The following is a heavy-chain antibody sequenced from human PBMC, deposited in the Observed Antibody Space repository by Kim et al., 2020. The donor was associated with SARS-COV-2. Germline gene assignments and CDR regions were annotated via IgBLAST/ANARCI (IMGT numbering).Heavy chain of an antibody. V-gene: IGHV4-59*01. Sequence: SETLSLTCTVSGGSINSYYWSWIRQPPGKGLEWIGYIYYSGSTNYNPSLKSRVTISVDTSKNQFSLKLSSVTAADTAVYYCARDRSDYGSGSYYDYYYGMDVWGQGTTVTVSS. CDR1: GGSINSYY. CDR2: IYYSGST. J-gene: IGHJ6*02. D-gene: IGHD3-10*01. CDR3: ARDRSDYGSGSYYDYYYGMDV.